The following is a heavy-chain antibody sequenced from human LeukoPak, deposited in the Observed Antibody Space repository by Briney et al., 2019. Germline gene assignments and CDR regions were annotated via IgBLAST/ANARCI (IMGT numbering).Heavy chain of an antibody. J-gene: IGHJ6*03. V-gene: IGHV3-66*01. CDR1: GFTVSVNY. Sequence: GGSLRLSCAASGFTVSVNYMTWVRQAPGKGLEWVSVIYSGGTTYYSDSVKGRFTISRDNSKNTLYLQMNSLRAEDTAVYYCAREYCGGDCDSDSAPLYYMDVWGKGTTVTISS. D-gene: IGHD2-21*02. CDR3: AREYCGGDCDSDSAPLYYMDV. CDR2: IYSGGTT.